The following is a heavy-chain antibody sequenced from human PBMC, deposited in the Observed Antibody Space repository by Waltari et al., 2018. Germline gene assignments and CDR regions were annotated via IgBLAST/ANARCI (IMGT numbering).Heavy chain of an antibody. CDR2: INPTSGDT. Sequence: QVQLVQSGAEVKKPGASVKVSCKASGYTSTGYYVHWVRQAPGQGLEWLGWINPTSGDTYSAQNFQGRVTMTRDTSVSTAYMELSGLRFGDAALYYCAGVDTSLTTFDFWGQGTLVTV. CDR1: GYTSTGYY. V-gene: IGHV1-2*02. J-gene: IGHJ4*02. CDR3: AGVDTSLTTFDF. D-gene: IGHD5-18*01.